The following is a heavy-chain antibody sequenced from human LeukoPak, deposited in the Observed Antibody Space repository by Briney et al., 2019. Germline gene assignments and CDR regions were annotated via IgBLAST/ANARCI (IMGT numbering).Heavy chain of an antibody. CDR3: AKAFDHYDSSAYSY. Sequence: PGGSLRLSCAASGFTSSSYAMSWVRQAPGKGLEWVSTISGSGGSTNYADSVKGRFTISRDNSKNTLFLQMNSLRVEDTAVYYCAKAFDHYDSSAYSYWGQGTLVTVSS. CDR2: ISGSGGST. V-gene: IGHV3-23*01. J-gene: IGHJ4*02. D-gene: IGHD3-22*01. CDR1: GFTSSSYA.